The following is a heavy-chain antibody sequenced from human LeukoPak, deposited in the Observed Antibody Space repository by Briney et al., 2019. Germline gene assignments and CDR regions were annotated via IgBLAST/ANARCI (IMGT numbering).Heavy chain of an antibody. Sequence: PPETLSLSRTVSRGSLSSISYYWGWIRQPPGRGMEWIGSIYYSGSTYYNPSLKSRVTISVDTSKNQFSLKLSSVTAADTAVYYCARHPIVVVPACFDYWGQGTLVTVSS. D-gene: IGHD2-2*01. J-gene: IGHJ4*02. CDR3: ARHPIVVVPACFDY. V-gene: IGHV4-39*01. CDR1: RGSLSSISYY. CDR2: IYYSGST.